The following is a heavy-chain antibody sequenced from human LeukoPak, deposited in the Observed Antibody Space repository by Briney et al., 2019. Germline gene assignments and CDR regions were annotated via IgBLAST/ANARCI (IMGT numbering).Heavy chain of an antibody. CDR2: IKQDGSEK. V-gene: IGHV3-7*01. CDR3: AREGSYGDWGQGFDY. Sequence: GGSLRLSCAASEFTFSSYWMSWVRQAPGKGLEWVANIKQDGSEKYYVDSVKGRFTISRANAKNSLYLQMNSLRAEDTAVYYCAREGSYGDWGQGFDYWGQGTLVTVSS. CDR1: EFTFSSYW. D-gene: IGHD4-17*01. J-gene: IGHJ4*02.